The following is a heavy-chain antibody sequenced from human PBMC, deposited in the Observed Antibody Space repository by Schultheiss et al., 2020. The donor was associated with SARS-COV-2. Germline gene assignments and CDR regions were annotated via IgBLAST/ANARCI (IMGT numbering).Heavy chain of an antibody. CDR3: ARDLGYSYGGDLDY. CDR1: GFTFSSYG. Sequence: GGSLRLSCAASGFTFSSYGMHWVRQAPGKGLEWVAVIWYDGSNKYYADSVKGRFTISRDNSKNTLYLQMNSLRAEDTAVYYCARDLGYSYGGDLDYWGQGTLVTVSS. CDR2: IWYDGSNK. D-gene: IGHD5-18*01. J-gene: IGHJ4*02. V-gene: IGHV3-33*01.